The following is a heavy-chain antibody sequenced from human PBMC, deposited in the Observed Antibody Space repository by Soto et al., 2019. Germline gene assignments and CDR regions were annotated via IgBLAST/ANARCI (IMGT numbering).Heavy chain of an antibody. J-gene: IGHJ6*02. CDR1: GFTFSSYA. Sequence: EVQLLESGGGLVQPGGSLRLSCAASGFTFSSYAMSWVRQAPGKGLEWVSAISGSGGSTYYADSVKGRFTISRDNSKNTLYPQMNSLRAEDTAVYYCAKENRRGVYYGMTSGAKGPRSPSP. D-gene: IGHD3-10*01. CDR2: ISGSGGST. V-gene: IGHV3-23*01. CDR3: AKENRRGVYYGMTS.